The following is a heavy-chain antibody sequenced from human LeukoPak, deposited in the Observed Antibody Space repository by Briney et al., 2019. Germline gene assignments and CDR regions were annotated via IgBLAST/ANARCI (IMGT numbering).Heavy chain of an antibody. CDR2: IRYDESNK. J-gene: IGHJ4*02. D-gene: IGHD4-23*01. CDR1: GFTFSSYG. Sequence: PGGSLRLSCAASGFTFSSYGMHWVRQAPGKGLEWVSFIRYDESNKYYADSVRGRFTISRDNSKNTLYLQMNSLRAEDTAVYYCARYSSGVTGEDYFDYWGQGTLVTVSS. CDR3: ARYSSGVTGEDYFDY. V-gene: IGHV3-30*02.